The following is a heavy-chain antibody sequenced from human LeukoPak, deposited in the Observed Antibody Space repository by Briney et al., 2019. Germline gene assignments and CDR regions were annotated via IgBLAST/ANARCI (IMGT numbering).Heavy chain of an antibody. D-gene: IGHD2-2*01. Sequence: PSETLSLTCIVSGGSISGYSWNWIRQSPGKGLEWIGYISHTGTTSYNSSLKSRVTISVDTSKNQLSLKLTSVTAADTAVYYCAREVGYCSSTSCTEGEGWFDPWGQGTLVTVSS. J-gene: IGHJ5*02. CDR2: ISHTGTT. V-gene: IGHV4-59*12. CDR1: GGSISGYS. CDR3: AREVGYCSSTSCTEGEGWFDP.